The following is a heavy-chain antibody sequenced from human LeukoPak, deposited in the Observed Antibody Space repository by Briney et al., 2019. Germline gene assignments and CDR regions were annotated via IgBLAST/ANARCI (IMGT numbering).Heavy chain of an antibody. Sequence: SETLSLTCTVSGGSISSYYWSWIRQPAGKGLEWIGRIYASGSSNYNPSLESRVTMAVDASENQFSLKLTSVTAADTALYYCAIRFGRLEAGGTPFDSWGQGTLVTVSS. CDR2: IYASGSS. CDR1: GGSISSYY. J-gene: IGHJ4*02. CDR3: AIRFGRLEAGGTPFDS. D-gene: IGHD6-13*01. V-gene: IGHV4-4*07.